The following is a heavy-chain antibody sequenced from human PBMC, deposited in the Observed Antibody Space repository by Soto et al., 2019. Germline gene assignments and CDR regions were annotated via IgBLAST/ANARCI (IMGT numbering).Heavy chain of an antibody. D-gene: IGHD4-17*01. V-gene: IGHV1-18*01. J-gene: IGHJ4*02. CDR1: GYIFPIST. CDR2: ISAYNGNI. CDR3: AIANYGDNDY. Sequence: QVPLVQSGAEVKKPGASVKVSCKAPGYIFPISTISWVRQAPGQGLEWMGWISAYNGNIKDAQKFQGRFTMTTDTSTSTAYMELRSLTSDDTAMYYCAIANYGDNDYWGQGTLVTVSS.